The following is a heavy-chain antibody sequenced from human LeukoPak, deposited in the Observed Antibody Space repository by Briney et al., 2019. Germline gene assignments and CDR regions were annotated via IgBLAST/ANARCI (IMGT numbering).Heavy chain of an antibody. J-gene: IGHJ4*02. CDR1: GGTISSSSYY. CDR2: IYYRGST. V-gene: IGHV4-39*01. CDR3: ARGERYSSGWYGEYYFDY. D-gene: IGHD6-19*01. Sequence: SETLSLTCTVSGGTISSSSYYWGRNPPPQGKELVWIGTIYYRGSTYYNPSLKSRVTISVDTSKNQFSLKLSSVTAADTAVYYCARGERYSSGWYGEYYFDYWGQGTLVTVSS.